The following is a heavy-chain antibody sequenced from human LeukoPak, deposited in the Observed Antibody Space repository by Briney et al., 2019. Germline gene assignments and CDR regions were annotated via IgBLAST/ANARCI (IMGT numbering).Heavy chain of an antibody. CDR2: IIPMFGTT. Sequence: SVKVSCKASGGTFSSYAISWVRQAPGQGLEWMGEIIPMFGTTSYAQNFQGRVTITTDESTRTVDMELSSLRSEDTAVYYCARGPNSYDTSGYSPYYFDYWGQGTLVTVSS. CDR1: GGTFSSYA. CDR3: ARGPNSYDTSGYSPYYFDY. J-gene: IGHJ4*02. V-gene: IGHV1-69*05. D-gene: IGHD3-22*01.